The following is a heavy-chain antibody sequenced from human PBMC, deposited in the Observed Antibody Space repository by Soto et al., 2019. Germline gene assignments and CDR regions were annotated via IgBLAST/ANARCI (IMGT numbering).Heavy chain of an antibody. V-gene: IGHV4-39*01. CDR1: GGSISSSSYC. CDR2: IYYSGST. J-gene: IGHJ6*02. D-gene: IGHD5-12*01. Sequence: PSETLSLTCTVSGGSISSSSYCWGWIRQPPGKGLEWIGSIYYSGSTYYNPSLKSRVTISVDTSKNQFSLKLSSVTAADMAVYYCARHNVGYNWDYYYGMDVWGQGTTVTVSS. CDR3: ARHNVGYNWDYYYGMDV.